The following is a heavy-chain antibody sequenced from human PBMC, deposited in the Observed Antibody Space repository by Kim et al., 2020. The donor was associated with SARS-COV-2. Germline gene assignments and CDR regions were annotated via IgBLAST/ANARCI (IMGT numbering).Heavy chain of an antibody. V-gene: IGHV3-30*18. Sequence: GGSLRLSCAASGFTFSSYGMHWVRQAPGKGLEWVAVISYDGSNKYYADSVKGRFTISRDNSKNTLYLQMNSLRAEDTAVYYCAKDLTAVTGSFDYWGQGTLVTVSS. CDR2: ISYDGSNK. CDR1: GFTFSSYG. CDR3: AKDLTAVTGSFDY. D-gene: IGHD2-21*02. J-gene: IGHJ4*02.